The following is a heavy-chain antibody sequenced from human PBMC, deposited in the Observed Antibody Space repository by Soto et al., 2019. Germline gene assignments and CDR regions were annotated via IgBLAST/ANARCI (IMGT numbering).Heavy chain of an antibody. Sequence: QVQLQESGPGLVKPSQTLSLTCTVSGGSISSRDYYWSWIRQPPGKGLEWIGYIYYSGSTYYNPSLKSRITTSLDTSKKQFSLKMSSVTAADAAFYYCARGVVVPAATGRNDLWGQGTLVTVSP. CDR1: GGSISSRDYY. CDR3: ARGVVVPAATGRNDL. CDR2: IYYSGST. D-gene: IGHD2-2*01. J-gene: IGHJ5*02. V-gene: IGHV4-30-4*01.